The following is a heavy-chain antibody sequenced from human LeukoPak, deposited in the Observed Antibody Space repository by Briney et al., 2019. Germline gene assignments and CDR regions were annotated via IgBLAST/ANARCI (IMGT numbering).Heavy chain of an antibody. V-gene: IGHV4-59*01. Sequence: KPSETLSLTCSVSGGSMNNYYWNWIRQPPGKGLEWIGNIYYSGSTKYNLSLKSRVTISVDTSKNQLSLTLSSVTAADTAVYYCARDYDILTGSDFSFFDLWGRGTLVTVSP. CDR2: IYYSGST. J-gene: IGHJ2*01. CDR3: ARDYDILTGSDFSFFDL. CDR1: GGSMNNYY. D-gene: IGHD3-9*01.